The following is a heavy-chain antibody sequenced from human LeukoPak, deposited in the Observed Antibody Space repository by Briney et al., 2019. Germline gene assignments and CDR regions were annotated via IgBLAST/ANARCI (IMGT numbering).Heavy chain of an antibody. CDR3: ARDAHCSSYSNCYSVLFDP. Sequence: GGSLRLSCAASGFTFSGYWMHWVRHAPGKGLVWVSRINSDGISTSYADSVKGRFTISRDNAKNTLYLQMNSLRAEDSAVYHCARDAHCSSYSNCYSVLFDPWGQGTLVTVSS. CDR2: INSDGIST. V-gene: IGHV3-74*01. CDR1: GFTFSGYW. J-gene: IGHJ5*02. D-gene: IGHD2-2*01.